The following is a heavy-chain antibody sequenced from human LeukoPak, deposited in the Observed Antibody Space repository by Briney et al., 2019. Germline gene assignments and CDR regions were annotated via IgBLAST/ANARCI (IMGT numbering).Heavy chain of an antibody. Sequence: PSETLSLTCTVSGGSISSYYWSWIRQPAGKGLEWIGRIYTSGSTNYNPSLKSRVTMSVDTSKNQFSLKLSSVTAADTAVYYCARGKKTYYYDSSGYYYSYGFDPWGQGTLVTVSS. CDR3: ARGKKTYYYDSSGYYYSYGFDP. V-gene: IGHV4-4*07. CDR2: IYTSGST. J-gene: IGHJ5*02. D-gene: IGHD3-22*01. CDR1: GGSISSYY.